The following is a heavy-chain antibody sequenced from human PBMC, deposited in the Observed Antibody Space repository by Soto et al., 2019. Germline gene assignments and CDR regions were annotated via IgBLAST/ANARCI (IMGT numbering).Heavy chain of an antibody. D-gene: IGHD4-4*01. Sequence: QITLKESGPTLVKPTQTLTLTCTFSGFSLNTGGVGVGWIRQPPGKALEWLALIYWDDDKRYSPSLKSRLTTTKDTSKNQVDLTMTNMDPVDTATSYCPRRPASVNYPYYFAYWGQGTLVTVSS. CDR1: GFSLNTGGVG. CDR3: PRRPASVNYPYYFAY. CDR2: IYWDDDK. J-gene: IGHJ4*02. V-gene: IGHV2-5*02.